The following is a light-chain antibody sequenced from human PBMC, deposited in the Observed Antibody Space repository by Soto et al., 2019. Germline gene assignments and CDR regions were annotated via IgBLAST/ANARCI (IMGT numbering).Light chain of an antibody. V-gene: IGKV3-15*01. CDR1: QSVGSN. CDR2: DAS. Sequence: ELVMTQSPSTLSVSQWKRVTVSYKARQSVGSNLAWYQQAPGQAPRVVIYDASTRATVIPARFSGSGSGTEFTLTISSLQSEDFAVYYCQQYDTWPLTFGGGTKVDI. CDR3: QQYDTWPLT. J-gene: IGKJ4*01.